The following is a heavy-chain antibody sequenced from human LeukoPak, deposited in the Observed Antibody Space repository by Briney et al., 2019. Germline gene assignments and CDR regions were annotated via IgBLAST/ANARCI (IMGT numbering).Heavy chain of an antibody. J-gene: IGHJ6*02. CDR1: GLTFSSYA. CDR2: ISYDGSNK. V-gene: IGHV3-30*03. Sequence: GRSLRLSCAASGLTFSSYAMQWVRQAPGKGLEWVAVISYDGSNKYYADSVKGRFTISRDNSKNTLSLQMNSLRAEDTAMYYCVGQYSSGWYDVGNYYYGMDVWGQGTTVTVSS. D-gene: IGHD6-19*01. CDR3: VGQYSSGWYDVGNYYYGMDV.